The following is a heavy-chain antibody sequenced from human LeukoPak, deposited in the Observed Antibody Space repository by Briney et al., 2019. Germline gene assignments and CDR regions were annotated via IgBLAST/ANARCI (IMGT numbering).Heavy chain of an antibody. J-gene: IGHJ5*02. CDR3: TRDLLGGSGTFDP. CDR1: GYTFTGYY. V-gene: IGHV1-2*02. D-gene: IGHD3-10*01. CDR2: INPDSGDT. Sequence: GASVKVSCKAPGYTFTGYYLHWVRQAPGQGLGWMGWINPDSGDTNYLQKFQGRVTMTRDTSISTAYMELSRLSSDDTAVYYCTRDLLGGSGTFDPWGQGTLVTVSS.